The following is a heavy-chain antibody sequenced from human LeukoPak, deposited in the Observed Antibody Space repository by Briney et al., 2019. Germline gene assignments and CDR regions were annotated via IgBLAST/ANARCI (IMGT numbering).Heavy chain of an antibody. Sequence: GGSLRLSCAASGFTFRSYSMNWVRQAPGKGLEWVSSISSSSSYIYYADSVKGRFTISRDNAKNSLYLQMNSLRAEDTAVYYCARDSDILTGPHAFDIWGQGTMVTVSS. CDR2: ISSSSSYI. J-gene: IGHJ3*02. V-gene: IGHV3-21*01. D-gene: IGHD3-9*01. CDR3: ARDSDILTGPHAFDI. CDR1: GFTFRSYS.